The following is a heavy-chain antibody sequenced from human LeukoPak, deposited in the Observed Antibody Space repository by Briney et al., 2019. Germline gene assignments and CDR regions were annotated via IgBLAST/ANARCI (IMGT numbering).Heavy chain of an antibody. V-gene: IGHV4-39*01. CDR3: ARRTYFDL. CDR2: IYYSGRT. Sequence: SETLSLTCTVSGGSISSSSDFWGWIRQPPGKGLEWIGSIYYSGRTYNNPSLKSRVTISVDTSKNQFSLKLSSVTAADTAVYYCARRTYFDLWGRGTLVTVSS. CDR1: GGSISSSSDF. J-gene: IGHJ2*01.